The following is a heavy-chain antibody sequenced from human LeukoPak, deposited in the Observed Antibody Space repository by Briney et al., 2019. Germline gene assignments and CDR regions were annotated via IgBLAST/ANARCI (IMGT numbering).Heavy chain of an antibody. CDR2: ISSSSSYI. CDR1: GFTFSSYS. D-gene: IGHD4-23*01. V-gene: IGHV3-21*01. CDR3: ARDPIGGPYYYYMDV. Sequence: GGSLRPSCAASGFTFSSYSMNWVRQAPGKGLEWVSSISSSSSYICYADSVKGRFTISRDNAKNSLYLQMNSLRAEDTAVYYCARDPIGGPYYYYMDVWGKGTTVTVSS. J-gene: IGHJ6*03.